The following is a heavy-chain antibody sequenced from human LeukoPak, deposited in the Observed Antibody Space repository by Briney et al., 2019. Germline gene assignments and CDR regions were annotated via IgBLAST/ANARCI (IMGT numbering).Heavy chain of an antibody. V-gene: IGHV1-3*04. J-gene: IGHJ4*02. Sequence: ASVKVSCKASGYIFTAYAMHWVRQAPGQRLEWMGWFNTGNGDTKYSQKFQGRVSITRDTSASTAYMELSSLRSEDTAVYYCAKDQTADYYTSGIQEYWGQGTLVTVSS. CDR2: FNTGNGDT. CDR1: GYIFTAYA. D-gene: IGHD3-10*01. CDR3: AKDQTADYYTSGIQEY.